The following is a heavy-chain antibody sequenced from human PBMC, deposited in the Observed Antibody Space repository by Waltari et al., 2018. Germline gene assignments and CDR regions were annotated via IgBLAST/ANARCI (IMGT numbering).Heavy chain of an antibody. V-gene: IGHV4-61*02. CDR3: AREGDIGVNRGTYGLDV. J-gene: IGHJ6*02. Sequence: QVQLQESGPGLVKPSQTLSLTCAVSGCSIPSDKYSWAWIRQPAGKAVEWIGRIHSSGSTDFNPSLKSRVTIPFDTSKNQFSLKLTSVTAADAAVYYCAREGDIGVNRGTYGLDVWGQGTTVTVSS. D-gene: IGHD2-15*01. CDR2: IHSSGST. CDR1: GCSIPSDKYS.